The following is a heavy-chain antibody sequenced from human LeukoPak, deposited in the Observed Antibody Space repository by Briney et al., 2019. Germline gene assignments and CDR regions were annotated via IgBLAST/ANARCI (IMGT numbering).Heavy chain of an antibody. V-gene: IGHV3-64*01. CDR3: ARDAPDYYGSGSYYNGFFQH. CDR2: ISSNGGRT. D-gene: IGHD3-10*01. CDR1: GFTFSSYA. J-gene: IGHJ1*01. Sequence: GGSLRLSCAASGFTFSSYAMHWVRQAPGKGLEYVSAISSNGGRTYYANSVRGRFTISRDNSKNMLFLQMGSLRPEDMAVYYCARDAPDYYGSGSYYNGFFQHWGQGTLVTVSS.